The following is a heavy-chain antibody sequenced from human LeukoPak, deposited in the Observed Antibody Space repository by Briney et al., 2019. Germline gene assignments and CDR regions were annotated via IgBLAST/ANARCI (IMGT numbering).Heavy chain of an antibody. CDR2: ISWNSGSI. V-gene: IGHV3-9*01. CDR1: GFTFDDYA. D-gene: IGHD3-10*01. CDR3: AKSKFPSGVYYFDS. Sequence: GRSLRLSCAASGFTFDDYAMHWVRQAPGKGLEWVSGISWNSGSIGYADSVKGRFTISRDNAKNSLYLQMNRLRAEDTAVYYCAKSKFPSGVYYFDSWGQGTLLTVSP. J-gene: IGHJ4*02.